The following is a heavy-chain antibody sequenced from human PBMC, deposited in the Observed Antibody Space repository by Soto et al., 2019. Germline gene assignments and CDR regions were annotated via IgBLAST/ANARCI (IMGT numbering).Heavy chain of an antibody. CDR1: GCTFTRYN. CDR2: INPSGGTT. V-gene: IGHV1-46*01. D-gene: IGHD2-15*01. J-gene: IGHJ4*02. CDR3: ARVRGGGSEYFSDY. Sequence: ASVKVSCKASGCTFTRYNVHWVRQAPGQGLEWMAIINPSGGTTYYVQKFEGRVTLTTDTSTSTVYMELSSLRSDDTAVYYCARVRGGGSEYFSDYWGQGTLVTVSS.